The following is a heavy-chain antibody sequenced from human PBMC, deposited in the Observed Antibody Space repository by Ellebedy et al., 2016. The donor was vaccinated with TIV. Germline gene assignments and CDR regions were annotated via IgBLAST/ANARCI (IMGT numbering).Heavy chain of an antibody. CDR2: ISAYNGNT. Sequence: ASVKVSCKASGYTFTSYGISWVRQAPGQGLEWMGWISAYNGNTNYAQKFQGRVTITADESTSTAYMELSSLRSEDTAVYYCARLATVTTSPSGYWGQGTLVTVSS. CDR1: GYTFTSYG. D-gene: IGHD4-17*01. CDR3: ARLATVTTSPSGY. V-gene: IGHV1-18*01. J-gene: IGHJ4*02.